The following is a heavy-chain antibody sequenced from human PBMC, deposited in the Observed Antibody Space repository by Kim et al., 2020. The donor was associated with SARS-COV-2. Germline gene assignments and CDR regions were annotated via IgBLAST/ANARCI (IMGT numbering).Heavy chain of an antibody. J-gene: IGHJ6*02. CDR2: IYQSGST. V-gene: IGHV4-38-2*02. Sequence: SETLSLTCSVSGYSISSGYHWGWIRQPPGKGLEWIGNIYQSGSTYYSLSLKSRVTISVDTSRNQFSLKLSSVTAADTAVYYCARVRNHYSRNYGMDVWGQGTTVTVSS. CDR1: GYSISSGYH. CDR3: ARVRNHYSRNYGMDV. D-gene: IGHD5-18*01.